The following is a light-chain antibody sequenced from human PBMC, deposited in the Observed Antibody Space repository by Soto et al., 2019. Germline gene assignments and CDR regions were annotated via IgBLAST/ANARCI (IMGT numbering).Light chain of an antibody. CDR2: GTS. Sequence: EIVLTQSPGTLSLSPGERATLSCRANQSVPRSYLAWYQQKPGQAPRLLIYGTSSRATGIPDRFSGSGSGTDFTLTISRLEPEDFAVFYCQQYGSSITFGQGTRLEIK. J-gene: IGKJ5*01. V-gene: IGKV3-20*01. CDR1: QSVPRSY. CDR3: QQYGSSIT.